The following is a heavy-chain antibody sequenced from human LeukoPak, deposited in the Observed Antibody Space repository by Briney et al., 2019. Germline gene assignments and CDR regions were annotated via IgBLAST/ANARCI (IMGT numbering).Heavy chain of an antibody. CDR2: ISGSGGST. J-gene: IGHJ6*02. CDR3: ARGCSSTSCYTESGTYYYYYYGMDV. CDR1: GFTFSSYA. Sequence: GGSLRLSCAASGFTFSSYAMSWVRQAPGKGLEWVSAISGSGGSTYYADSVKGRFTISRDNSKNTLYLQMNSLRAEDTAVYYCARGCSSTSCYTESGTYYYYYYGMDVWGQGTTVTVSS. V-gene: IGHV3-23*01. D-gene: IGHD2-2*02.